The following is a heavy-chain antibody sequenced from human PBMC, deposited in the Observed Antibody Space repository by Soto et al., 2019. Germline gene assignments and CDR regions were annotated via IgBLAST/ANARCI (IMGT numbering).Heavy chain of an antibody. J-gene: IGHJ5*02. D-gene: IGHD5-12*01. CDR2: IFYSGST. CDR1: GGSISSGGLY. Sequence: QVQLQESGPGLVKPSQTLSLTCTVSGGSISSGGLYWSWIRQHPGKGLEWIGYIFYSGSTYYNPSLKSRVSISVDTSKNQFSLKLSSVTATDTAVYYCVREEGGGYDHRWIDPWGQGTLVTVSS. V-gene: IGHV4-31*03. CDR3: VREEGGGYDHRWIDP.